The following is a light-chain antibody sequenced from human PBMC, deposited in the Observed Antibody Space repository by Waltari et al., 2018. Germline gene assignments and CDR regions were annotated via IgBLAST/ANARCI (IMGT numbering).Light chain of an antibody. V-gene: IGKV1-9*01. CDR3: QLLNTCPLT. J-gene: IGKJ3*01. CDR1: QGISSH. Sequence: IQSTQSPSSLSASVADRVTITCRASQGISSHLAWYQQKPGKAHKLLIYAASTLQSGFPSRFSGSGSGTGFPLTISSLQPEYFATYCCQLLNTCPLTFGPGTKVDIK. CDR2: AAS.